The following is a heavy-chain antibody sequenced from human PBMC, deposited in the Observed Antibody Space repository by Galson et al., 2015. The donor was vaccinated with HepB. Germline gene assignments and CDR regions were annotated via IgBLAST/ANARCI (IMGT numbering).Heavy chain of an antibody. V-gene: IGHV3-53*01. D-gene: IGHD2-15*01. CDR1: GFTVTKNH. CDR2: IYSVGTT. CDR3: LGFPGY. J-gene: IGHJ4*02. Sequence: RLSCAASGFTVTKNHMTWVRQAPGKGLEWLSIIYSVGTTYYADSVKGRFTISRDNSKNTLYLQMNSLRAEDTAIYYCLGFPGYWGQGTLVTVSS.